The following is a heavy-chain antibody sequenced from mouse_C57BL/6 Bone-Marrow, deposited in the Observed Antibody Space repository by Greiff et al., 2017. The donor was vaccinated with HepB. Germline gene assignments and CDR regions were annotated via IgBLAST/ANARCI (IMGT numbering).Heavy chain of an antibody. J-gene: IGHJ2*01. Sequence: QVQLQQSGAELVRPGASVKLSCKASGYTFTDYYINWVKQSPGQGLEWIARIYPGSGNTYYNEKFKGKATLTAEKSSSTAYMQLSNLTSADSAVYFCARREGLDYWGKGTTLTVSS. CDR1: GYTFTDYY. CDR3: ARREGLDY. V-gene: IGHV1-76*01. CDR2: IYPGSGNT.